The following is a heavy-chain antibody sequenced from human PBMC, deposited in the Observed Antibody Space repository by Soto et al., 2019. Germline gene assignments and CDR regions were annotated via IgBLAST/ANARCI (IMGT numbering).Heavy chain of an antibody. CDR1: GYTFTSYY. D-gene: IGHD1-26*01. Sequence: QVQLVQSGAEVKKPGASVKVSCKASGYTFTSYYMHWVRQAPGQGLEWMGIINPSGGSTSYAQKFQGRVTMTRDKSTSTVYMELSSLRSEDTAVYYCASYSGSSRPHGAFDIWGQGTMVTVSS. CDR2: INPSGGST. V-gene: IGHV1-46*01. CDR3: ASYSGSSRPHGAFDI. J-gene: IGHJ3*02.